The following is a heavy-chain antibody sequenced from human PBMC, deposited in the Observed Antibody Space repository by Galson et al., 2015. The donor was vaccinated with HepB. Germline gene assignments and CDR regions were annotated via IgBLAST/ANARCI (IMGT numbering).Heavy chain of an antibody. J-gene: IGHJ6*02. Sequence: SLRLSCAASGFTFSSYGMHWVRQAPGKGLEWVAVISYDGSNKYHADSVKGRFTISRDNSKNTLYLQMNSLRAEDTAVYYCAKDQGYSSSWYYYYYGMDVWGQGTTVTVSS. D-gene: IGHD6-13*01. CDR3: AKDQGYSSSWYYYYYGMDV. CDR1: GFTFSSYG. CDR2: ISYDGSNK. V-gene: IGHV3-30*18.